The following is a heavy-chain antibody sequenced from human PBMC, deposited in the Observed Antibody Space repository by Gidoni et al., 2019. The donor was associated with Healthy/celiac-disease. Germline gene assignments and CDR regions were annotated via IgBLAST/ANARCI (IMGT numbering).Heavy chain of an antibody. V-gene: IGHV4-39*01. Sequence: QLQRQESGPGLVKPSETLSLTRTAPAGSTSSSSYYWGWIRQPPGKGLEWIGSIYYSGSTSSNPSLTSLVTISVDTSKNPFSLKLSSVTASDSAVYYCARMQWLVLDYWGQGTLVTVSS. CDR3: ARMQWLVLDY. CDR2: IYYSGST. D-gene: IGHD6-19*01. J-gene: IGHJ4*02. CDR1: AGSTSSSSYY.